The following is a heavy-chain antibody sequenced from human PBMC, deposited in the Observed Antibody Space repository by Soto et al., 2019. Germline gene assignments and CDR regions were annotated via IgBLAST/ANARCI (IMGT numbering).Heavy chain of an antibody. D-gene: IGHD3-16*02. CDR2: ISSGGSTI. J-gene: IGHJ4*02. V-gene: IGHV3-48*03. Sequence: EVQLVESGGGLVQPGGSLRLSCAACGFSFSSYEMNWIRQAPGKGLEWVSYISSGGSTIYYADSVRGRFTISRDNAKNSLYLQMNSLRAEDTAVYYCARDDSGYPSYFHYWGQGTLVTVSS. CDR3: ARDDSGYPSYFHY. CDR1: GFSFSSYE.